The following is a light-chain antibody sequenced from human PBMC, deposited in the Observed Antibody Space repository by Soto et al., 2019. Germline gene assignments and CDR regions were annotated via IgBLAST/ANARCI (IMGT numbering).Light chain of an antibody. Sequence: QSVLTQPASVSGSPGQSITISCTGTSSDVGRYNYVSWFQQYPGKAPKLMIYDVSYRPSGISNRFSDSKSGNTASLTISGLQAEDEADYYCTSYTSSGTLVFGGGTKVTVL. J-gene: IGLJ3*02. CDR3: TSYTSSGTLV. CDR2: DVS. V-gene: IGLV2-14*01. CDR1: SSDVGRYNY.